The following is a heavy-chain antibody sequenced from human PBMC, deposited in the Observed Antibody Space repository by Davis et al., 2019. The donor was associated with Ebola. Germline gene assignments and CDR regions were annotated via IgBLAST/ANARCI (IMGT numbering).Heavy chain of an antibody. J-gene: IGHJ2*01. CDR2: IYRDGRT. CDR3: TRHVSGDFWYFDL. Sequence: GGSLRLSCAASGFTFSSYAMSWVRQAPGKGLEWVSVIYRDGRTYHADSVKGRFTISRDNSKNTVYLQMNSLRAEDTAVYYCTRHVSGDFWYFDLWGRGTLVTVSS. D-gene: IGHD4-17*01. CDR1: GFTFSSYA. V-gene: IGHV3-66*04.